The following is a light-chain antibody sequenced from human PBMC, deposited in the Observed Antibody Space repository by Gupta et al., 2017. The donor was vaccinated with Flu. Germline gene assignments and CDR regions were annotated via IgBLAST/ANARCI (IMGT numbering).Light chain of an antibody. Sequence: GRKKSENKRVDGYQHKPGQAPVLVVSKESDRPSGIRWRLSGTKSGDTATLTSTSVEAGDEDDYSCQVWDENSDHYVLGTGTRVTVL. CDR2: KES. CDR3: QVWDENSDHYV. J-gene: IGLJ1*01. CDR1: KSENKR. V-gene: IGLV3-21*02.